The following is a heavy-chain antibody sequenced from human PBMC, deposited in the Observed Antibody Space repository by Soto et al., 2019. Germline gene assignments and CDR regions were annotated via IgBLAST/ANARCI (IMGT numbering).Heavy chain of an antibody. D-gene: IGHD1-26*01. CDR1: GGSISSYY. Sequence: QVQLQESGPGLVKPSETLSLTCTVSGGSISSYYWSWIRQPPGKGLEWIGYIYYSGSTNYNPSLKSPVTISVDTSKNQFSLKLSSVTAADTAVYYCARRWGGSLDYWGQGTLVTVSS. V-gene: IGHV4-59*01. J-gene: IGHJ4*02. CDR2: IYYSGST. CDR3: ARRWGGSLDY.